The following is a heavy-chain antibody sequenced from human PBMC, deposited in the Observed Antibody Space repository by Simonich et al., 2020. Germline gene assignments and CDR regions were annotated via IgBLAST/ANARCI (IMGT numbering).Heavy chain of an antibody. CDR2: IKHRGST. V-gene: IGHV4-34*01. D-gene: IGHD6-6*01. Sequence: QVQLQQWGAGLLKPSETLSLTCAVYGGSFSGYYWSGIRQPPGKGLAWFGEIKHRGSTNYHPALKSRVTISVDTSKSQSSLKLSSVTAADTAGYYCARQIAARRDSEDVWGQGTTVTVSS. J-gene: IGHJ6*02. CDR3: ARQIAARRDSEDV. CDR1: GGSFSGYY.